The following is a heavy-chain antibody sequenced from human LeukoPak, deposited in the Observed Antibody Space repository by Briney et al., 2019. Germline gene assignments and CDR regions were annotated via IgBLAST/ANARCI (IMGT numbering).Heavy chain of an antibody. V-gene: IGHV1-58*01. CDR1: GFTFTSSA. D-gene: IGHD2-21*01. CDR2: IVVGSGNT. J-gene: IGHJ6*02. CDR3: AADSVVVSNRGMDV. Sequence: SVKVSCKASGFTFTSSAVQWVRQARGQRLEWIGWIVVGSGNTNYAQKFQERVTITRDMSTSTAYMELSSLRSEDTAVYYCAADSVVVSNRGMDVWGQGTTVTVSS.